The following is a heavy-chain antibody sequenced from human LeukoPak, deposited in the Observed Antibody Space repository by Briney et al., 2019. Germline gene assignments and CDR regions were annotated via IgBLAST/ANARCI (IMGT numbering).Heavy chain of an antibody. J-gene: IGHJ4*02. V-gene: IGHV4-31*03. D-gene: IGHD3-22*01. CDR3: ARVGVAMMSFDY. CDR1: GGSISSGGYY. Sequence: PSETLSLTCTVSGGSISSGGYYWSWIRQHPGKGLEWIGYIYYSGSTYYNPSLKSRVTISVDTSKNQFSLKLSSVTAADTAVYYCARVGVAMMSFDYWGRGTLVTVSS. CDR2: IYYSGST.